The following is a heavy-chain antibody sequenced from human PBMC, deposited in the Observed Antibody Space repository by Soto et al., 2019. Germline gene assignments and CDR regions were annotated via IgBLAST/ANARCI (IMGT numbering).Heavy chain of an antibody. CDR2: ISWNSGSI. CDR3: AAQWLVPQGYYGMDV. J-gene: IGHJ6*02. CDR1: GFTFDDYA. D-gene: IGHD6-19*01. Sequence: EVQLVESGGGLVQPGRSLRLSCAASGFTFDDYAMHWVRQAPGKGLEWVSGISWNSGSIGYADSVKGRFTISRDNAKNSLYLQMNSLRAEDTALYYCAAQWLVPQGYYGMDVWGQGTTVTVSS. V-gene: IGHV3-9*01.